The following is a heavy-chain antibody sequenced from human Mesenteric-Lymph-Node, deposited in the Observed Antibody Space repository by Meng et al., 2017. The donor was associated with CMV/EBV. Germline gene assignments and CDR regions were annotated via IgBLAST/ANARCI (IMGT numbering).Heavy chain of an antibody. CDR3: ARAPSRTGMDV. CDR1: GGSISSGNYY. Sequence: LRLSCTVSGGSISSGNYYWNWVRQHPGKGLEWIGFVYISGSTSYNPSLKSRVYISLDTSKNQFSLKLNSVTAADTAVYYCARAPSRTGMDVWGQGTTVTVSS. J-gene: IGHJ6*02. V-gene: IGHV4-31*03. CDR2: VYISGST.